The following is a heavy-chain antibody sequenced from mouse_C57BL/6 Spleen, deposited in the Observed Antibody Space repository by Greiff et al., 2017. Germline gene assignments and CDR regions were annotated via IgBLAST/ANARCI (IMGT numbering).Heavy chain of an antibody. Sequence: EVQLQESGGGLVKPGGSLKLSCAASGFTFSSYAMSWVRQTPEKRLEWVATISDGGSYTYYPDNVKGRFTISRDNAKNNLYLQMSHLKSEDTAMYYCARDGDYDYGFAYWGQGTLVTVSA. V-gene: IGHV5-4*01. D-gene: IGHD2-4*01. CDR3: ARDGDYDYGFAY. J-gene: IGHJ3*01. CDR1: GFTFSSYA. CDR2: ISDGGSYT.